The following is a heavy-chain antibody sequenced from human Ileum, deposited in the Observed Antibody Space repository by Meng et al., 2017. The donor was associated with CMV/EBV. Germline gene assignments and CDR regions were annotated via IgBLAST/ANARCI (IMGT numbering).Heavy chain of an antibody. Sequence: QVPLGGRGPGLVKPSQTLALTCPVSGGSITSGDHYWSWVRQTPEKGLEWIGYIYYTGTAYYNPSLKSRSTISIDTSKKQFSLKLTSVTAADSAMYYCARDDPSNRGGIDSWGQGTLVTVSS. D-gene: IGHD3-16*01. V-gene: IGHV4-30-4*01. CDR1: GGSITSGDHY. CDR2: IYYTGTA. J-gene: IGHJ4*02. CDR3: ARDDPSNRGGIDS.